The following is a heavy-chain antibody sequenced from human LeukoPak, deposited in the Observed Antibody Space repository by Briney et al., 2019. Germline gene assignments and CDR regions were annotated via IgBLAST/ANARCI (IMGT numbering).Heavy chain of an antibody. D-gene: IGHD5-18*01. Sequence: GGSLRLSCAASGFTSDDYAMDLVRQAAGKGVEWVAGISWNSGSVEYADSVKGRFTISRDKGKNSLYLQMNSLRAEDMALYFCAKGSSYTFGYWYFDLWGRGTLVTVSS. V-gene: IGHV3-9*02. J-gene: IGHJ2*01. CDR2: ISWNSGSV. CDR1: GFTSDDYA. CDR3: AKGSSYTFGYWYFDL.